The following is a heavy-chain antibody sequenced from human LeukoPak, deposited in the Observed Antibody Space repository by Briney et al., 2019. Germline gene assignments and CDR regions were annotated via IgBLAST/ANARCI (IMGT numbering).Heavy chain of an antibody. V-gene: IGHV3-30*04. D-gene: IGHD2-2*01. J-gene: IGHJ6*03. CDR3: AKDEVVPGYYYTDV. CDR2: ISYDGSNK. Sequence: GGSLRLSCAASGFTFSSYAMHWVRQAPGKGLEWVAVISYDGSNKYYADSVKGRFTISRDNSKNTLYLQMNSLRAEDTAVYYCAKDEVVPGYYYTDVWGRGTTVTISS. CDR1: GFTFSSYA.